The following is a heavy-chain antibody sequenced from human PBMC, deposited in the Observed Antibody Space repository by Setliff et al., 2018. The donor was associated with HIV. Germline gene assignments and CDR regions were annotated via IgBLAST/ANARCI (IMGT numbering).Heavy chain of an antibody. CDR1: GGSASNSRYY. CDR2: IYYNEKT. Sequence: SETLSLTCTVSGGSASNSRYYWAWIRQPPGKGLEYIGSIYYNEKTYYSPSLTSRVTISIDTSKNQFSLNLTSVTAADSAVYYCASRVYYYDSNNFLREEGFDPWGQGTLVTVSS. CDR3: ASRVYYYDSNNFLREEGFDP. V-gene: IGHV4-39*01. D-gene: IGHD3-22*01. J-gene: IGHJ5*02.